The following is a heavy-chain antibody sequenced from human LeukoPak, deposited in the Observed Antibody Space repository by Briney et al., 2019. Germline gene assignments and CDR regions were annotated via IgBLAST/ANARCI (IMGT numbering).Heavy chain of an antibody. V-gene: IGHV3-23*01. CDR2: ISDGGSDT. CDR3: AKRVPYSSSSVYFDS. J-gene: IGHJ4*02. CDR1: GFTLNSYA. D-gene: IGHD6-6*01. Sequence: GGSLGLSCAASGFTLNSYAMSWVRQAPGKGLEWVSAISDGGSDTYYADSVKGRFTISKDNSKNMLFLQMNSLMDDDTAVYYCAKRVPYSSSSVYFDSWGQGTLVTVSS.